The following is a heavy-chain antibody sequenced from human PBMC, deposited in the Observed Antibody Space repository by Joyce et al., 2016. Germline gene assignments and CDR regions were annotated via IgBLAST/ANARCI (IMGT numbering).Heavy chain of an antibody. V-gene: IGHV3-15*07. CDR2: IKSKSDGGTT. J-gene: IGHJ6*02. Sequence: EVQLVESGGGLVKPGGSLRLSCAGSGFTFTNAWMNWVRQAPGKGLEWVGHIKSKSDGGTTDCAAPVKGRFTIARDDSTNTLLLQMNSLKTEDTAVYYCTTDDYRSAWGSLDVWGQGTTVTVSS. CDR3: TTDDYRSAWGSLDV. D-gene: IGHD6-19*01. CDR1: GFTFTNAW.